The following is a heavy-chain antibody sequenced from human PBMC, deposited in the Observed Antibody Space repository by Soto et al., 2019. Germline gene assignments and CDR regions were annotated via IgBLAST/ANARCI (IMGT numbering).Heavy chain of an antibody. CDR2: ISYSGRS. CDR3: ARQEDETYSSGWFLY. J-gene: IGHJ4*02. CDR1: GGSISSYY. D-gene: IGHD6-19*01. V-gene: IGHV4-59*08. Sequence: SETLSLTCTVSGGSISSYYWSWIRQPPGKGLEWVGYISYSGRSNYNPSLRSRVTLSVDTSKNQFSLKLSSVTAADTAVYYCARQEDETYSSGWFLYWGQGTLVTVSS.